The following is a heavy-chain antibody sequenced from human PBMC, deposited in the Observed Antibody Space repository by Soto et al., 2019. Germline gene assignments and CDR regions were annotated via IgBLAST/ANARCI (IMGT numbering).Heavy chain of an antibody. D-gene: IGHD6-19*01. CDR2: ISSYKGDT. Sequence: QVQMVQSGAEVKKPGASVKVSCKALGYSFARFGISWVRQAPGQGLEWMGWISSYKGDTELAQKFQGRVTMTTDTATSTAYMELRTLRFDDTAVYYCAREEGWRNRYSSDWDTSFDIWGQGTMVTVSS. CDR1: GYSFARFG. CDR3: AREEGWRNRYSSDWDTSFDI. V-gene: IGHV1-18*01. J-gene: IGHJ3*02.